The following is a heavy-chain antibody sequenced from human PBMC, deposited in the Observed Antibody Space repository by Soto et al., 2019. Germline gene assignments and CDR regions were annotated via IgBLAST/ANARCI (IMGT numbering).Heavy chain of an antibody. CDR2: IRSNTYGGTT. D-gene: IGHD6-6*01. Sequence: GGSMRLSCTTSGFTFGDYAMSWFRQAPGKGLEWIGYIRSNTYGGTTEYAASVKGRFTISRDDSKRVAHLQMNSLETEDTAVYFCARRKYLDYWGQGTLVTVSS. V-gene: IGHV3-49*03. J-gene: IGHJ4*02. CDR3: ARRKYLDY. CDR1: GFTFGDYA.